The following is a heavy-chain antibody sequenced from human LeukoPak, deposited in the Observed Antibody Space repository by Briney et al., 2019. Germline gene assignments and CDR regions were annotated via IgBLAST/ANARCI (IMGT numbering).Heavy chain of an antibody. Sequence: PGGSLRLSCAASGFTFSTSWMHWVRQAPGKGLVWVSRIMSDGSTTTYADSVKGRFTISRDNAKNTLFLQTNSLRAEDTAVYYCASGSFCTNGVCYKGFDYWGQGTLVSVSS. CDR3: ASGSFCTNGVCYKGFDY. D-gene: IGHD2-8*01. CDR2: IMSDGSTT. V-gene: IGHV3-74*01. J-gene: IGHJ4*02. CDR1: GFTFSTSW.